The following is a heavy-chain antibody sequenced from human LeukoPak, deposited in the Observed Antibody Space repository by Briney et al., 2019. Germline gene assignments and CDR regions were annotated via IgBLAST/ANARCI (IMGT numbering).Heavy chain of an antibody. CDR3: ARDECSGGSCYFDY. CDR1: GASISSYY. CDR2: IFGSGST. Sequence: PSETLSLTCSVSGASISSYYWSWIRQPAREGLEWIGRIFGSGSTNYNPSLKSRLTMSVDTSKNQFSLKLSSVTAADTAVYYCARDECSGGSCYFDYWGQGTLVTVSS. J-gene: IGHJ4*02. V-gene: IGHV4-4*07. D-gene: IGHD2-15*01.